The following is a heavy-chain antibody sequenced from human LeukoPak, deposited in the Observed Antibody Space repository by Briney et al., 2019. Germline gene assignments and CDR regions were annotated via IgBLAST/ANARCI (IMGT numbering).Heavy chain of an antibody. CDR1: GYTFTTHD. D-gene: IGHD6-13*01. Sequence: ASVKVSCKASGYTFTTHDINWVRQATGQGLEWLGWMSPNSGDTGYAQKFQGRVTMTRNTSISTAYMELSSLRSEDTAVYYCARGWSSSWYNRHYYYYGMDVWGQGTTVTVSS. J-gene: IGHJ6*02. CDR2: MSPNSGDT. CDR3: ARGWSSSWYNRHYYYYGMDV. V-gene: IGHV1-8*01.